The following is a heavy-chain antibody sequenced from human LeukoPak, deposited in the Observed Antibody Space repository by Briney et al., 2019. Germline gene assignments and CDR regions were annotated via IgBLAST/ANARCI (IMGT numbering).Heavy chain of an antibody. CDR3: ARHYGSGENWFDP. J-gene: IGHJ5*02. V-gene: IGHV4-59*08. CDR2: IYYSGST. D-gene: IGHD3-10*01. CDR1: GGSVSSYY. Sequence: SETLSLTCTVSGGSVSSYYWSWIRQPPGKGLEWIGYIYYSGSTNYNPSLKSRVTISVDTSKNQFSPKLSSVTAADTAVYYCARHYGSGENWFDPWGQGTLVTVSS.